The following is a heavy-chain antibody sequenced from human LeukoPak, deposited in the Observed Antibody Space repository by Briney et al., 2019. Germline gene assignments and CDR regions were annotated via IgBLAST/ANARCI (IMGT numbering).Heavy chain of an antibody. V-gene: IGHV3-7*01. J-gene: IGHJ4*02. CDR2: IKQDGSEK. CDR1: GFTFSSYW. Sequence: GGSLRLSCAASGFTFSSYWMSWVRQAPGKGLEWVANIKQDGSEKYYVDSVKGRFTISRDNAKNSLYLQMNSLRAEDTAVYYCARARITIFGVVITHFDYWGQGPLVTVSS. D-gene: IGHD3-3*01. CDR3: ARARITIFGVVITHFDY.